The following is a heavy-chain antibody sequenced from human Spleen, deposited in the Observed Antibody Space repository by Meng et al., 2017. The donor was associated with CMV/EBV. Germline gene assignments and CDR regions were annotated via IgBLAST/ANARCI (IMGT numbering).Heavy chain of an antibody. J-gene: IGHJ5*02. D-gene: IGHD2-2*01. CDR3: AKDLGYCSSTSWCYRWFDP. CDR2: ISGSGGST. Sequence: FGSYAMSWVRQAPGKGLEWVSAISGSGGSTYYADSVKGRFTISRDNSKNTLYLQMNSLRAEDTAVYYCAKDLGYCSSTSWCYRWFDPWGQGTLVTVSS. CDR1: FGSYA. V-gene: IGHV3-23*01.